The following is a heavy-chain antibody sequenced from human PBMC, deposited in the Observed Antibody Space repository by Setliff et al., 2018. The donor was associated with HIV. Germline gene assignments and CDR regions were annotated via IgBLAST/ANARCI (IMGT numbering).Heavy chain of an antibody. V-gene: IGHV4-39*01. CDR1: GGSISDTKYY. Sequence: PSETLSLTCTVSGGSISDTKYYWGWIRQPPGKGLEWIGNILYGGTTFYNPSLRSRVSISIDTTKTQFSLKLSSVTAADTAVYYCARSLLPSITVAGTIGYWGQGSLVTVSS. D-gene: IGHD6-19*01. J-gene: IGHJ4*02. CDR2: ILYGGTT. CDR3: ARSLLPSITVAGTIGY.